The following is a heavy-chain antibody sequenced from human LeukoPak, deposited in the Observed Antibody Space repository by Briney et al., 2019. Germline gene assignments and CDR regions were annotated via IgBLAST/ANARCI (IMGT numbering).Heavy chain of an antibody. J-gene: IGHJ4*02. Sequence: KTSETLSLTCTVSGGSISSYYWSWIRQPPGKGLEWIGYIYYSGSTNYNPSLKSRVTISVDTSKNQFSLKLSSVTAADTAVYYCARHATQLLWFGETEGTFDYWGQGTLVTVSS. CDR2: IYYSGST. CDR1: GGSISSYY. CDR3: ARHATQLLWFGETEGTFDY. V-gene: IGHV4-59*08. D-gene: IGHD3-10*01.